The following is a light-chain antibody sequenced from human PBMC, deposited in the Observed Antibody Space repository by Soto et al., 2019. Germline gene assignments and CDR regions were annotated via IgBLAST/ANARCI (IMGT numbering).Light chain of an antibody. V-gene: IGKV1-5*01. CDR2: DAS. CDR3: QQYNSYPYT. CDR1: QSISSW. J-gene: IGKJ2*01. Sequence: DIQMTQSPSTLSASVGDRVTITCRASQSISSWLAWYQQKPGKAPKLLIYDASSLESGVPSRFSGSVSGTEFTLSISSLQPDDFATYYCQQYNSYPYTFGQGTKVDIK.